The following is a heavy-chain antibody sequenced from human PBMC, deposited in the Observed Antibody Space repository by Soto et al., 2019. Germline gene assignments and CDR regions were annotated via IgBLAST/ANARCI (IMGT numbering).Heavy chain of an antibody. Sequence: QVQLQQWGAGLLKPSETLSLTCAVYDGSSNNYYWSWIRQPPGKGLEWIGEINHSGSTNYNASLKSRVTISEDTSKKQFSLELRFVTAGDTAVYYCSRGGLIRGVLYYWGQGTLVTVSS. CDR2: INHSGST. CDR1: DGSSNNYY. V-gene: IGHV4-34*01. CDR3: SRGGLIRGVLYY. D-gene: IGHD3-10*01. J-gene: IGHJ4*02.